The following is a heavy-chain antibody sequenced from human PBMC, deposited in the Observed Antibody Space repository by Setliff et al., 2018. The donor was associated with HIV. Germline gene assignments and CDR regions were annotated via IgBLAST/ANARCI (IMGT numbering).Heavy chain of an antibody. Sequence: LSLTCSVSGASIRGRYWSWIRQSPGKGLEWIGNIYYSGNTNYNPSFKSRVTISVDTSKNQFSLRVNSVTAADTAVYYCARSLVPSGYYYGRHAFDIWGKGTKVTVSS. CDR2: IYYSGNT. CDR1: GASIRGRY. V-gene: IGHV4-59*08. CDR3: ARSLVPSGYYYGRHAFDI. J-gene: IGHJ3*02. D-gene: IGHD3-22*01.